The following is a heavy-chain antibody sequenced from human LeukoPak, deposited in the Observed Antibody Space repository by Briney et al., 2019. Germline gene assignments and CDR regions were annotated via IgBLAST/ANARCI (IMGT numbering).Heavy chain of an antibody. CDR1: GFTFDDYA. V-gene: IGHV3-43D*03. Sequence: GGSLRLSCAASGFTFDDYAMHWVRQAPGKGLEWVALISWDGGSTYYADSVKGRFTISRDNSKNSLYLQMNSLRAEDTALYYCAKGGGSSGWYRRLQSMEGVLKFDYWGQGTLVTVSS. D-gene: IGHD6-19*01. J-gene: IGHJ4*02. CDR2: ISWDGGST. CDR3: AKGGGSSGWYRRLQSMEGVLKFDY.